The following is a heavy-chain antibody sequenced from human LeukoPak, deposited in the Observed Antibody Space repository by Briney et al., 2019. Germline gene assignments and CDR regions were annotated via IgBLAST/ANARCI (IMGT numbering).Heavy chain of an antibody. CDR1: GYTFTGYY. D-gene: IGHD3-22*01. V-gene: IGHV1-2*06. J-gene: IGHJ4*02. Sequence: GASVKVSCKASGYTFTGYYMHWVRQAPGQGLEWMGRINPNSGGTNYAQKFQGRVTMTRDTSISTAYMELSRLRSDDTAVYYCASFDYYDSSGYFHYWGQGTLVTVSS. CDR2: INPNSGGT. CDR3: ASFDYYDSSGYFHY.